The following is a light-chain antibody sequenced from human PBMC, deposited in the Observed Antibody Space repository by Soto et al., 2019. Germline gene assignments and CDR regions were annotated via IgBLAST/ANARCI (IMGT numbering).Light chain of an antibody. CDR2: SNN. Sequence: VLTQPPSASGTPGQRVTISCSGSSSNIGSNIVNWYQQLPGTAPKVLIHSNNQRPSGVPDRFSGSKSGTSASLAISGLQAGDEADYHCAAWDDRMTGYVFGTGTKVTVL. V-gene: IGLV1-44*01. J-gene: IGLJ1*01. CDR3: AAWDDRMTGYV. CDR1: SSNIGSNI.